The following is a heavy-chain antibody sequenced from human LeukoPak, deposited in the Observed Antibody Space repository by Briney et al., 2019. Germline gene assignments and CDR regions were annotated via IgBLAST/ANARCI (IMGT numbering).Heavy chain of an antibody. CDR3: ARVWGLGSSNWFDP. Sequence: PSETLSLTCTVSGGSISSGGYYWSWIRQPPGKGLEWIGYIYHSGSTYYNPSLKSRVTISVDRSKNQFSLKLSSVTAADTAVYYCARVWGLGSSNWFDPWGQGTLVTVSS. J-gene: IGHJ5*02. D-gene: IGHD3-16*01. CDR1: GGSISSGGYY. CDR2: IYHSGST. V-gene: IGHV4-30-2*01.